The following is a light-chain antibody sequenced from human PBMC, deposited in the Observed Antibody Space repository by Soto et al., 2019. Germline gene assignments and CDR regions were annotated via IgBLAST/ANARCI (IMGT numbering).Light chain of an antibody. CDR3: QHYNNWPPYT. CDR1: QSVSTN. Sequence: EIVVTQSPATLSVSPGERATLSCRASQSVSTNLAWYQQKPGQAPRLLIYGASIRATGVPARFSGSGSGTEFTLTISSLQSEDFAVYYCQHYNNWPPYTFGQGTKLEIK. J-gene: IGKJ2*01. CDR2: GAS. V-gene: IGKV3-15*01.